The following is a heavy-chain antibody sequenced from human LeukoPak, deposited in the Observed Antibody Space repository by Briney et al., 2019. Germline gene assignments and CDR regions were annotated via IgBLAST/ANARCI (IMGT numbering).Heavy chain of an antibody. CDR2: IYTSGST. D-gene: IGHD5-24*01. J-gene: IGHJ5*02. CDR3: ARDKVGYSNWFDP. Sequence: PSQTLSLTCTVSGVSISSGSYYWSWIRQPAGKGLEWIGRIYTSGSTNYNPSLKSRLTISVDTSKNQFSLKLSSVTAADTAVYYCARDKVGYSNWFDPWGQGTLVTVSS. V-gene: IGHV4-61*02. CDR1: GVSISSGSYY.